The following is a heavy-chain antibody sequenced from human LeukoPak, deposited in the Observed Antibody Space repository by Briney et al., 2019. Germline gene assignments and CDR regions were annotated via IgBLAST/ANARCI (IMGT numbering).Heavy chain of an antibody. J-gene: IGHJ4*02. V-gene: IGHV1-69*08. CDR3: ARGIRGGYFDY. Sequence: ASVKVSCKASGGIFTSYTFSWVRQAPGQGLEWMGTTIPILDTAHYAQTFQGRVSITADKSTSTAYMELDSLTSKDTAVYYCARGIRGGYFDYWGQGTLVTVSS. CDR1: GGIFTSYT. CDR2: TIPILDTA. D-gene: IGHD3-16*01.